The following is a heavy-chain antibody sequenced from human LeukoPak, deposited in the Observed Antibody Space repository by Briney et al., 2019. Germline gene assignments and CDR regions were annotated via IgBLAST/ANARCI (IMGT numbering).Heavy chain of an antibody. V-gene: IGHV4-59*11. CDR1: GESFSGHY. Sequence: PSETLSLTCAVYGESFSGHYWSWVRQPPGKGLEWIGSIYHLGDTYYNPSLKSRITMSVDTSENHFSLNLNSVTAADTAVYYCARDSVAQLSGLDFWGPGILVTVSS. D-gene: IGHD6-25*01. CDR3: ARDSVAQLSGLDF. CDR2: IYHLGDT. J-gene: IGHJ4*02.